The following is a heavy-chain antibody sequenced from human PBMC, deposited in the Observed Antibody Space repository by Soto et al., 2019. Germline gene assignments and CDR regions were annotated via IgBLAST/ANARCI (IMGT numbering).Heavy chain of an antibody. J-gene: IGHJ3*02. D-gene: IGHD3-10*01. CDR3: TTLPMVRGPEDAFDI. V-gene: IGHV3-15*01. CDR2: IKSKTDGGTT. CDR1: GFTFSNAW. Sequence: EVQLVESGGGLVKPGGSLRLSCAASGFTFSNAWMSWVRQAPGKGLEWVGRIKSKTDGGTTDYAAPVKGRFTISRDDSKNTLYLQMNSLKTEDTAVYYCTTLPMVRGPEDAFDIWGQGTMVTVSS.